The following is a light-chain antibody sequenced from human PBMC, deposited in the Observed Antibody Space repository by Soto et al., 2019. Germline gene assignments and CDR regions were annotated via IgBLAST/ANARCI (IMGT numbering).Light chain of an antibody. CDR2: GAS. J-gene: IGKJ3*01. CDR3: QQYANWPPDT. CDR1: QNIRTD. V-gene: IGKV3-15*01. Sequence: LMTQSPATLSASPGERATLSCRASQNIRTDLAWYQQKPGQAPRLLIYGASTRATGIPARFSGSGAGTDFTLTISSLQSEGVAAYYCQQYANWPPDTFGPGTKVDFK.